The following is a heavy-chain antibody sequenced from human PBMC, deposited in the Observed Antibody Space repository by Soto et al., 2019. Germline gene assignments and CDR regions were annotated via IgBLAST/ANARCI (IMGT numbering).Heavy chain of an antibody. V-gene: IGHV3-21*01. D-gene: IGHD6-19*01. CDR1: GLTFSSYS. J-gene: IGHJ3*02. Sequence: GGSLRLSCAASGLTFSSYSMNWVRQAPGKGLEWVSSISSSSSYIYYADSVKGRFTISRDSAKNSLYLQMNSLRAEDTAVYYCARVRYSSGWLDAFDIWGQGTMVTVSS. CDR3: ARVRYSSGWLDAFDI. CDR2: ISSSSSYI.